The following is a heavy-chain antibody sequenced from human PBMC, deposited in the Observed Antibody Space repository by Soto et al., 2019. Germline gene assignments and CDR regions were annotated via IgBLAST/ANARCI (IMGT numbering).Heavy chain of an antibody. D-gene: IGHD6-19*01. J-gene: IGHJ4*02. Sequence: GGSLRLSCAASGFTFSSYGMHWVRQAPGKGLEWVAVISYDGSNKYYADSVKGRFTISRDNSKNTLYLQTNSLRAEDTAVYYCAKDKDSSGWYRYFDYWGQGTLVTVSS. V-gene: IGHV3-30*18. CDR1: GFTFSSYG. CDR2: ISYDGSNK. CDR3: AKDKDSSGWYRYFDY.